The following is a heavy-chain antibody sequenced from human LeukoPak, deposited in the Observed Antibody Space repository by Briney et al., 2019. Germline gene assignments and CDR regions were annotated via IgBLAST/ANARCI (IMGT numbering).Heavy chain of an antibody. V-gene: IGHV3-23*01. CDR3: AKLDLGCGNAHY. CDR1: GFTFSANA. J-gene: IGHJ4*02. D-gene: IGHD4-23*01. CDR2: ICGSVTCT. Sequence: GGSLRVSCAASGFTFSANAMISVRQAPGKGLEWVSAICGSVTCTYYADSVKGRFIISRDNSKNTLYLQMNSLRAEDTAVYYCAKLDLGCGNAHYWGQGTLVTVSS.